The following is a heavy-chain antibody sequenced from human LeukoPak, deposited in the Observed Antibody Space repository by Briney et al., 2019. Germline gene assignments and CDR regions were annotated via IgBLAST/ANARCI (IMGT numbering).Heavy chain of an antibody. D-gene: IGHD3-10*01. CDR3: TTSGTPFEY. CDR1: GFTFNKAW. CDR2: IKNKGDGGTT. J-gene: IGHJ4*02. V-gene: IGHV3-15*01. Sequence: PGGSLRLSCAASGFTFNKAWMSWVRLAPGKGQEWVGRIKNKGDGGTTDYAAPVKGRFTVSRDDSKSTLYLQMNSLKTEDTAVYYCTTSGTPFEYWGQGTLVTVSS.